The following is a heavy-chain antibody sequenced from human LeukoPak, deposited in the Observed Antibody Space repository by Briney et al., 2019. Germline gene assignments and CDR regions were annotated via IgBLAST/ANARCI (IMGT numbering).Heavy chain of an antibody. V-gene: IGHV3-23*01. CDR2: IGGSGGAI. CDR1: GFTFGTYD. Sequence: GGSLGLSCAASGFTFGTYDMSWVRQAPGKGLEWVACIGGSGGAIYYRDSVKGRFTISRDNSKSTLYLQMNSLRADDTAVYFCAKWMSRVQAFDIWGQGTMVTVSS. CDR3: AKWMSRVQAFDI. J-gene: IGHJ3*02. D-gene: IGHD5-12*01.